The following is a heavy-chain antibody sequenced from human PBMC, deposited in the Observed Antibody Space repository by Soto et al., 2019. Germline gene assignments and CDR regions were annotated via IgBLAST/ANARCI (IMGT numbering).Heavy chain of an antibody. CDR2: RYYSEST. V-gene: IGHV4-31*03. CDR3: ARTKCSGGSCYSWSLDY. D-gene: IGHD2-15*01. CDR1: GGPITTGGYY. J-gene: IGHJ4*02. Sequence: SETLSLTCTVSGGPITTGGYYWSWIRQLPGKGLEWIGRRYYSESTYYNPSLKSRVSISLDTSKNQFSLKLSFVTAADTAMYYCARTKCSGGSCYSWSLDYWGQGTPVTVSS.